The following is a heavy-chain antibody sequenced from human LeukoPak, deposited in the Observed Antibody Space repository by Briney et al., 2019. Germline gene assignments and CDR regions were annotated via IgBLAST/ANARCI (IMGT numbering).Heavy chain of an antibody. CDR3: AKVAGPTDFDY. J-gene: IGHJ4*02. V-gene: IGHV3-30*18. CDR2: ISYDGSDK. Sequence: GGSLRLSCAASGFTFSSYGMHWVRQAPGKGLEWVAVISYDGSDKYYADSVKGRFTISRDNSKNTLYLQTNSLRAEDTAVYYCAKVAGPTDFDYWGQGTLVTVSS. CDR1: GFTFSSYG.